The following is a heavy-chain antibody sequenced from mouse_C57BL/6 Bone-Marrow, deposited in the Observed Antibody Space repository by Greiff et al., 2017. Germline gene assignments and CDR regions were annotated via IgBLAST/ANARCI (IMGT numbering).Heavy chain of an antibody. CDR2: IWSGGST. D-gene: IGHD2-3*01. Sequence: QVQLQQSGPLLFPPSPSLSITFTVSGFSLTSYGVHWVRQSPGKGLEWLGVIWSGGSTDYNAAFISRLSISKDNSKSQVFFKMNSLQADDTAIYYCARKGWLLRENTMDYWGQGTSVTVSS. CDR3: ARKGWLLRENTMDY. V-gene: IGHV2-2*01. CDR1: GFSLTSYG. J-gene: IGHJ4*01.